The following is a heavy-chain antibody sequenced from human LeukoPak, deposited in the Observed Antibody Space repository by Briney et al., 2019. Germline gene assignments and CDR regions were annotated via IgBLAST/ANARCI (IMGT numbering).Heavy chain of an antibody. V-gene: IGHV3-48*04. CDR3: AREIPPLYGSNAFDI. CDR1: GFTFSSYS. D-gene: IGHD3-10*01. J-gene: IGHJ3*02. CDR2: ISSSSSTI. Sequence: GGSLRLSCAASGFTFSSYSMNWVRQAPGKGLEWVSYISSSSSTIYYADSVKGRFTISRDNAKNSLYLQMNSLRAEDTAVYYCAREIPPLYGSNAFDIWGQGTMVTVSS.